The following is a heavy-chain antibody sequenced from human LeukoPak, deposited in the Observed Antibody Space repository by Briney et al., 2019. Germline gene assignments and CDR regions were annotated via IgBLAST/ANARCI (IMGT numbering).Heavy chain of an antibody. D-gene: IGHD4-11*01. CDR3: AREGTVTNWFDP. V-gene: IGHV4-4*07. Sequence: SETLSLTCTVSGGSISSYYWSWIRQPAGKGLEWIGRIYTSGSTNYNPSLKSRVTISVDTSKNQFSLKLSSVTAADTAVYYCAREGTVTNWFDPWGQGTLVTVSS. CDR1: GGSISSYY. CDR2: IYTSGST. J-gene: IGHJ5*02.